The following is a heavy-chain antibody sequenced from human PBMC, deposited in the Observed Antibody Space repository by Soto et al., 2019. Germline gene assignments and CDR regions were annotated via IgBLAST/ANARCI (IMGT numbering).Heavy chain of an antibody. CDR3: AKDKFITIFGVAINSFDY. CDR2: ISGSGGST. V-gene: IGHV3-23*01. J-gene: IGHJ4*02. CDR1: GFTFSSYA. D-gene: IGHD3-3*01. Sequence: TGGSLRFSCAASGFTFSSYAMSWVRQAPGKGLEWVSAISGSGGSTYYADSVKGRFTISRDNSKNTLYLQMNSLRAEDTAVYYCAKDKFITIFGVAINSFDYWGQGTLVTVSS.